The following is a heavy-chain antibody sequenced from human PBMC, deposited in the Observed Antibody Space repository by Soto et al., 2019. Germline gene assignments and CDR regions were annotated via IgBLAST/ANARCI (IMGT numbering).Heavy chain of an antibody. J-gene: IGHJ3*02. Sequence: PGGSLRLSCAACGFTFSNAWMNGVRQAPGKGLEWVGRIKSKTDGGTTDYAAPVKGRFTISRDDSKNTLYLQMNSLKTEDTAVYYCTTGGLSGLGLIAHQIGNAFDTWGQGTIVTVSS. V-gene: IGHV3-15*07. CDR2: IKSKTDGGTT. CDR3: TTGGLSGLGLIAHQIGNAFDT. CDR1: GFTFSNAW. D-gene: IGHD6-13*01.